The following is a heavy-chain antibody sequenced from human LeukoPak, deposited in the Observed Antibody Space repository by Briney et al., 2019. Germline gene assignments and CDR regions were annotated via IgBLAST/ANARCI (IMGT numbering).Heavy chain of an antibody. CDR2: IYYSGST. Sequence: SETLSLTCTVSGGSISSYYWSWIRQPPGKGLEWIGYIYYSGSTNYNPSLKSRVTISVDTSKNQFSLKLSSVTAADTAVYYCSRYGSGRYFDYWGQGTLVTVSS. CDR3: SRYGSGRYFDY. D-gene: IGHD3-10*01. CDR1: GGSISSYY. J-gene: IGHJ4*02. V-gene: IGHV4-59*08.